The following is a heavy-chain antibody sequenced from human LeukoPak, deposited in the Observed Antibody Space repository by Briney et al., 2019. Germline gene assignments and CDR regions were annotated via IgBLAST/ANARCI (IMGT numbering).Heavy chain of an antibody. Sequence: SETLSLTCAVYGGSFSGYYWSWIRQPPGKGPEWIGEIYHSGSTNYNPSLKSRVTISVDKSKNQFSLKLSSVTAADTAVYYCARMVRGSYYYMDVWGKGTTVTVSS. CDR1: GGSFSGYY. CDR3: ARMVRGSYYYMDV. D-gene: IGHD3-10*01. V-gene: IGHV4-34*01. CDR2: IYHSGST. J-gene: IGHJ6*03.